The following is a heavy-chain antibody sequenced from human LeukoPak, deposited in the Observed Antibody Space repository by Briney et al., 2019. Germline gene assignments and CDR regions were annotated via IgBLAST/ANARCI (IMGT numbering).Heavy chain of an antibody. CDR2: INSDGSST. CDR3: ASLDY. CDR1: GITFSYYW. Sequence: GGSLRLSCAASGITFSYYWMHWVRQAPGKGLVWVSSINSDGSSTSYADSVKGRFTISRDNAKNTLYLQMNTLRAEDTAVYYCASLDYWGQGTPVTVSS. V-gene: IGHV3-74*01. J-gene: IGHJ4*02.